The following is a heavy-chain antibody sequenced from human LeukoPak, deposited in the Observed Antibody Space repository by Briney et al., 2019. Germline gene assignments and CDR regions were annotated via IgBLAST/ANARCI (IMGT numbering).Heavy chain of an antibody. D-gene: IGHD2-15*01. CDR2: IYYSGNT. CDR1: GGSISSGDYS. Sequence: SETLSLTCAVSGGSISSGDYSWRWLRQPPGKGLEWIGFIYYSGNTYYNPSLKSRVTISVDTSKNQFSLKLSSVTAADTAVYYCARGSGFNYYYYMDVWGKGTTVTVSS. V-gene: IGHV4-30-4*07. CDR3: ARGSGFNYYYYMDV. J-gene: IGHJ6*03.